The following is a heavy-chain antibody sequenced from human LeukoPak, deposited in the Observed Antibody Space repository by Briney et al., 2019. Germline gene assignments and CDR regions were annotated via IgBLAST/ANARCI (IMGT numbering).Heavy chain of an antibody. CDR3: ASTRVGAIRYYFDY. V-gene: IGHV1-2*02. CDR1: GCTFTGYY. J-gene: IGHJ4*02. CDR2: INPNSGGT. Sequence: ASVKVSCKASGCTFTGYYMHWVRQAPGQGLEWMGWINPNSGGTNYAQKFQGRVTMTRDTSISTAYMELSRLRSDDTAVYYCASTRVGAIRYYFDYWGQGTLVTVSS. D-gene: IGHD1-26*01.